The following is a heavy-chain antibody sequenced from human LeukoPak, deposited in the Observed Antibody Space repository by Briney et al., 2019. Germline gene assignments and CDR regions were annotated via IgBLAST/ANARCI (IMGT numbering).Heavy chain of an antibody. CDR1: GFTFGRYS. Sequence: GGSLRLSCAASGFTFGRYSMSWVRQAPGKGLQWVSYIGGVSSTISYADSVKGRFTISRDNAKNSLYLQMNSLGDEDTALYYCAREAGIPPSTQQWPTSVDYWGQGTLVTVSS. CDR3: AREAGIPPSTQQWPTSVDY. J-gene: IGHJ4*02. V-gene: IGHV3-48*02. D-gene: IGHD5-18*01. CDR2: IGGVSSTI.